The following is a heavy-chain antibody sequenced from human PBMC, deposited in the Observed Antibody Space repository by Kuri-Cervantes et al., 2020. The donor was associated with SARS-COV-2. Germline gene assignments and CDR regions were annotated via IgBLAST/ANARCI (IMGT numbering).Heavy chain of an antibody. J-gene: IGHJ4*02. CDR2: ISHDGKNK. Sequence: GESLKISCAASGFNFSRTDMHWVRQAPGKGLEWVAVISHDGKNKKCIASGKGRFTISRDNSQNTLYLHMKSLRSEDTAMYYCAKDRVGVQDFWGQVTLVTVSS. V-gene: IGHV3-30*18. D-gene: IGHD2-21*01. CDR3: AKDRVGVQDF. CDR1: GFNFSRTD.